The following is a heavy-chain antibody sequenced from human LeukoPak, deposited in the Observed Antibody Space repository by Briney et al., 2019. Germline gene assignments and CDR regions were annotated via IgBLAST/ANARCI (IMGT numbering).Heavy chain of an antibody. CDR3: VKDRRSGSYPGDH. CDR1: GFTFSSYA. CDR2: LSGSGGTT. V-gene: IGHV3-23*01. Sequence: GGSLRLSCAASGFTFSSYAMTWVRQAPGKGLEWVSSLSGSGGTTYYADSVKGRFTISGDNSKNTLYLQMNSLGAEDTAVYYCVKDRRSGSYPGDHWGQGTLVTVSS. J-gene: IGHJ4*02. D-gene: IGHD1-26*01.